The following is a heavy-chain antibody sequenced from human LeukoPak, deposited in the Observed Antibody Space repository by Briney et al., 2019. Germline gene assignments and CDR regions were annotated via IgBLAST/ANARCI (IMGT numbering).Heavy chain of an antibody. CDR3: AREGQQLALDY. J-gene: IGHJ4*02. D-gene: IGHD6-13*01. V-gene: IGHV3-30*04. CDR2: ISYDGSNK. Sequence: GGSLRLSCAASGFTFSSYAMHWVRQAPGKGLEWVAVISYDGSNKYYADSVKGRFTISRDNSKNTLYLHMNSLRAEDTAVYYCAREGQQLALDYWGQGTLVTVSS. CDR1: GFTFSSYA.